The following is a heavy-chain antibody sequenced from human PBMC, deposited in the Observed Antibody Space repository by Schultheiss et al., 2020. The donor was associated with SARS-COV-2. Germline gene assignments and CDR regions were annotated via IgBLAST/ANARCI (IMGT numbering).Heavy chain of an antibody. CDR3: ARQIYYDSVNWFDP. D-gene: IGHD3-3*01. V-gene: IGHV3-74*01. J-gene: IGHJ5*02. CDR2: INSDGSST. Sequence: GSLKISCAASGFTFDDYAMHWVRQAPGKGLVWVSRINSDGSSTSYADSVKGRFTISRDNSKNTLYLQVGSLRAEDTAVYYCARQIYYDSVNWFDPWGQGTLVTVSS. CDR1: GFTFDDYA.